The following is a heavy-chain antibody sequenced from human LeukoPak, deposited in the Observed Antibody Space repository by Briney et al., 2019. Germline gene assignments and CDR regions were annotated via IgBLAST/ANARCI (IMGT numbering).Heavy chain of an antibody. D-gene: IGHD3-22*01. Sequence: GGSLRLSCAASGFTFSSYAMSWVRQAPGKGLEWVSAISGSGGSTYYADSAKGRFTISRDNSKNTLYLQMNSLRAEDRAVYYCAKDRAPSPMIVVSGLDYWGQGTLVTVSS. J-gene: IGHJ4*02. CDR1: GFTFSSYA. V-gene: IGHV3-23*01. CDR3: AKDRAPSPMIVVSGLDY. CDR2: ISGSGGST.